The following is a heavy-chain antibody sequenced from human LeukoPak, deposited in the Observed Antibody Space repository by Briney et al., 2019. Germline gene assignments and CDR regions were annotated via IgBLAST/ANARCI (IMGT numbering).Heavy chain of an antibody. CDR3: ARQLDVGLLWFGESPLVFDY. V-gene: IGHV4-34*01. D-gene: IGHD3-10*01. CDR2: INHSGST. CDR1: GGSFSGYY. J-gene: IGHJ4*02. Sequence: PSETLSLTCAVYGGSFSGYYWSWIRQPPGKGLEWIGEINHSGSTNYSPSLKSRVTISVDTSKNQFSLKLSSVTAADTAVYYCARQLDVGLLWFGESPLVFDYWGQGTLVTVSS.